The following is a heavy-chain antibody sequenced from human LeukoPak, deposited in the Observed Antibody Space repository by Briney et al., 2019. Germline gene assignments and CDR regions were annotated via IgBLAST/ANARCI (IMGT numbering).Heavy chain of an antibody. D-gene: IGHD6-13*01. CDR1: GYSFTSYW. J-gene: IGHJ3*02. CDR2: IYPGDSDT. V-gene: IGHV5-51*01. CDR3: ARHGRGYSSSWYAFDI. Sequence: GESLKISCKGSGYSFTSYWIGWVRQMPGKGLEWMGNIYPGDSDTRYSPSFQGQVTISADKSISTAYLQWSSLKASDTAMYYCARHGRGYSSSWYAFDIWGQGTMVTVSS.